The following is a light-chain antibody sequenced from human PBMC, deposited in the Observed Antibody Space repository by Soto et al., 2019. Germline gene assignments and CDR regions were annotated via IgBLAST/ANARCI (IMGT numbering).Light chain of an antibody. CDR3: QQTLSFPPT. Sequence: DIQMTHSPSSVSASVGDRVTITCRASQAIDSWLAWYQQKPGEAPKLLIFTGSLLHSGVPPRFSGSGSGTDFTLTISSLQPEDFATYYCQQTLSFPPTFGQGTKV. CDR2: TGS. J-gene: IGKJ1*01. V-gene: IGKV1-12*01. CDR1: QAIDSW.